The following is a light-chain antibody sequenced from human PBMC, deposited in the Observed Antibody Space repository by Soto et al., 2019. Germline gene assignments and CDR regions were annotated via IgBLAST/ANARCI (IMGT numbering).Light chain of an antibody. J-gene: IGKJ4*01. V-gene: IGKV3-20*01. CDR3: QQYGSSLT. Sequence: EIVLTQSPGTLSLSPGESATLSWRASQSVSSSYLAWYQQKPGQAPRLLIYAASSRATGIQDRFSGSGSGTDFTLTISRLEPEDFAVYYCQQYGSSLTCGGGTKVDIK. CDR2: AAS. CDR1: QSVSSSY.